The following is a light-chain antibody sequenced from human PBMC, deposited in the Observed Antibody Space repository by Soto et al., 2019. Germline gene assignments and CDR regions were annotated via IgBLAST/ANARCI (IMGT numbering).Light chain of an antibody. CDR3: SSFTRSSTPYV. V-gene: IGLV2-14*03. Sequence: QSALPQPASVSGSPGQSITISCTGTSSDVGGYNYVSWYQQYPGKAPKLMIYDVSNRPSGVSNRFSGSKSGNTASLTISGLQAEDEADYYCSSFTRSSTPYVFGTGTKVTVL. J-gene: IGLJ1*01. CDR1: SSDVGGYNY. CDR2: DVS.